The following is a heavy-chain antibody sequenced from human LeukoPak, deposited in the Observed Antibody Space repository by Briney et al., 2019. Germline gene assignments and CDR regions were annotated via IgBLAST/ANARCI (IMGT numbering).Heavy chain of an antibody. Sequence: GESLRISCKASGYTFSTYWIAWVRQMPGKGLEWVGIIYPSDSETRYSPSFQGQVTILVDKPITTAYLQWRSLKASDTAMYYCARRRAATTIYHYSMDFWGHGTTVIVSS. D-gene: IGHD5/OR15-5a*01. CDR3: ARRRAATTIYHYSMDF. V-gene: IGHV5-51*01. J-gene: IGHJ6*02. CDR2: IYPSDSET. CDR1: GYTFSTYW.